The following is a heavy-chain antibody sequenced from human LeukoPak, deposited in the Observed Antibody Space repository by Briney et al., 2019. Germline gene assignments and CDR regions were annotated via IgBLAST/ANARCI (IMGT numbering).Heavy chain of an antibody. V-gene: IGHV3-21*01. D-gene: IGHD1-1*01. CDR1: GFTFSGYN. CDR3: ARDRTTGRSTPGKNGYAFDI. CDR2: ISSSSSYI. J-gene: IGHJ3*02. Sequence: GGSLRLSCAASGFTFSGYNMNWVRQAPGKGLEWVSSISSSSSYIYYADSVKGRFTISRDNAKNSLYLQMNSLRAEDTAVYYCARDRTTGRSTPGKNGYAFDIWGQGTMVTVSS.